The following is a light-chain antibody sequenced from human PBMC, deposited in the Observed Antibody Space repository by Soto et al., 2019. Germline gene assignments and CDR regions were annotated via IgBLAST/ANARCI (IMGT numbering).Light chain of an antibody. CDR3: QQYKTHFRT. Sequence: DIQMTQSPSILSASVGDRVTITCRASQTISPWLAWYQQRPGKAPKVLIYKASSLVSGVPSRFSGRGSGAEFTLTINSLQPDDFATYYCQQYKTHFRTFGPGTKVEIK. V-gene: IGKV1-5*03. CDR2: KAS. CDR1: QTISPW. J-gene: IGKJ1*01.